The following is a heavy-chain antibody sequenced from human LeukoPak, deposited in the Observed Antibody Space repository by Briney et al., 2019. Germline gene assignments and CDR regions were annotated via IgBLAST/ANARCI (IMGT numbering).Heavy chain of an antibody. CDR3: AGTYYYDSSGYYPAFDY. CDR1: GYTFTSYA. V-gene: IGHV1-3*01. CDR2: INAANGST. J-gene: IGHJ4*02. D-gene: IGHD3-22*01. Sequence: RASVKVSCKASGYTFTSYAMHWVRQAPGQRLEWMGWINAANGSTKYSQKFQGRVTITRDTSASRAYMELSSLRSEDTAVYYCAGTYYYDSSGYYPAFDYWGQGTLVTVSS.